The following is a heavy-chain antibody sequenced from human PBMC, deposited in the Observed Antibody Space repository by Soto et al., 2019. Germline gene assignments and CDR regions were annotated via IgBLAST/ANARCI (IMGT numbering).Heavy chain of an antibody. CDR3: ARDLFCASSGYYYWSGDY. Sequence: ASVKVSCKASGYTFTSYGISWVRRAPGQGLEWMGWISAYNGNTNYAQKLQGRVTMTTDTSTSTAYMELRSLRSDDTAVYYCARDLFCASSGYYYWSGDYWGQGTLVTVSS. V-gene: IGHV1-18*01. J-gene: IGHJ4*02. D-gene: IGHD3-22*01. CDR1: GYTFTSYG. CDR2: ISAYNGNT.